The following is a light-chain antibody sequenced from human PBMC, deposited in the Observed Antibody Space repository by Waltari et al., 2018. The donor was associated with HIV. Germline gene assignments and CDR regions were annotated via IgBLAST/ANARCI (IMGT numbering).Light chain of an antibody. CDR3: LLSFGGGHVA. CDR1: LEIVTSSYH. J-gene: IGLJ2*01. V-gene: IGLV7-46*01. CDR2: DTR. Sequence: HAVVTQEPPLTASPGPAVTLTCGSTLEIVTSSYHPHWFQKKPGQAPRPLISDTRHMNSWTPARFSGALVGGKAALTLSGAQPEDEAEYYCLLSFGGGHVAFGGGTKLTVL.